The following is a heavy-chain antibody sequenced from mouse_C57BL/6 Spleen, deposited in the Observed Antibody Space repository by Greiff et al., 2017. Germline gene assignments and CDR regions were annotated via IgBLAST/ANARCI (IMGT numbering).Heavy chain of an antibody. CDR3: ARTTTRMDY. J-gene: IGHJ4*01. CDR1: GYAFTNYL. CDR2: INPGSGGT. D-gene: IGHD1-1*01. Sequence: QVQLQQSVAELVRPGTSVKVSCKASGYAFTNYLIEWVKQRPGQGLEWIGVINPGSGGTNYNEKFKGKATLTADKSSSTAYMQLSSLTSEDSAVYFCARTTTRMDYWGQGTSVTVSS. V-gene: IGHV1-54*01.